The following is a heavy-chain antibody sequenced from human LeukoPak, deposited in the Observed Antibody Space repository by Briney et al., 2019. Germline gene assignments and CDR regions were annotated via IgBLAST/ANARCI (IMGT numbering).Heavy chain of an antibody. CDR2: IKSNAAGGTT. CDR1: GFTFSNAW. V-gene: IGHV3-15*01. Sequence: GRSLRLSCVASGFTFSNAWMSWVRQVPGKGLEWVGRIKSNAAGGTTDYGAPVKGRFTISRDDSRNTLFLQMNSLKTEDTAVYYCTHYGPYYFDFWGQGTLVTVSS. CDR3: THYGPYYFDF. J-gene: IGHJ4*02. D-gene: IGHD3-10*01.